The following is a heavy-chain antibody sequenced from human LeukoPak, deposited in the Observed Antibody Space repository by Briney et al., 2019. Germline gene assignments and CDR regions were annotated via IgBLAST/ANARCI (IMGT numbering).Heavy chain of an antibody. CDR1: GLTGSHNY. J-gene: IGHJ5*02. D-gene: IGHD4-17*01. Sequence: GGSLRLSCAVSGLTGSHNYVSWVRQAPGKGLEWVSAIHTSGDTCYADSVKGRFTISRDTSKNTLYLQINSLRVEDTAVYYCIVFGDSNHWGQGTLVTVSS. CDR2: IHTSGDT. CDR3: IVFGDSNH. V-gene: IGHV3-53*01.